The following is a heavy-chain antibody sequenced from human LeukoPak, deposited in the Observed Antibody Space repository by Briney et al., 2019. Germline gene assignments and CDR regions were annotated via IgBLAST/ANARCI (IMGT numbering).Heavy chain of an antibody. CDR3: AREGSAIDYYYYGMDV. V-gene: IGHV1-8*01. D-gene: IGHD2-15*01. CDR1: GYTFTSYD. Sequence: ASVKVSCKASGYTFTSYDINWVRQATGQGLEWMGWMNPNSGNTGYAQKFQGRVTMTRNTSISTAYMELSSLRSEDTAVYYCAREGSAIDYYYYGMDVWGQGTTVTVSS. CDR2: MNPNSGNT. J-gene: IGHJ6*02.